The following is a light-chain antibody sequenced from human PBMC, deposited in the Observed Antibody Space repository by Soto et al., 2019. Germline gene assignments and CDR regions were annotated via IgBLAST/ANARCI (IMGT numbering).Light chain of an antibody. V-gene: IGKV3-20*01. J-gene: IGKJ2*01. CDR3: QQYGTSPET. CDR1: QSVSSSF. CDR2: GAS. Sequence: EIVLTQSPGTLSLSPGERATLSCRASQSVSSSFLAWYQQKPGQAPRLLIYGASSRATGIPDRFSGGGSGTHFTLTISRLEPEDFAVYYCQQYGTSPETFGQGTKLEIK.